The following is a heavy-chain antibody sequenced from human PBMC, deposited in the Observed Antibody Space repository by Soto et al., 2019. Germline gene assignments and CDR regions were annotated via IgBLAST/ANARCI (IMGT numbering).Heavy chain of an antibody. CDR3: APLGIGGGFLY. CDR1: GYTFTSYG. J-gene: IGHJ4*02. Sequence: QVQLVQSGAEVKKPGASVKVSCKASGYTFTSYGISWVRQAPGQGLEWMGWISAYNGNTNYAQKLQGRVTMTTDTARSAGEQERRGLRPEDTAVYYCAPLGIGGGFLYWGQGTLVTVSS. V-gene: IGHV1-18*01. CDR2: ISAYNGNT. D-gene: IGHD7-27*01.